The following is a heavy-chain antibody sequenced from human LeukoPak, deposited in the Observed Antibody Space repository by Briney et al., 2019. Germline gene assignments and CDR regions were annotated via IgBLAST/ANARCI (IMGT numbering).Heavy chain of an antibody. Sequence: PSETLSLTCAVYGGSFSGYYWSWIRQPPGKGLEWIGEINHSGSTNYNPSLKSRVTVSVDTSKNQFSLKVSSVTAADTAVYYCARGLPPANWGQGILVTVSS. CDR3: ARGLPPAN. J-gene: IGHJ4*02. CDR2: INHSGST. V-gene: IGHV4-34*01. CDR1: GGSFSGYY.